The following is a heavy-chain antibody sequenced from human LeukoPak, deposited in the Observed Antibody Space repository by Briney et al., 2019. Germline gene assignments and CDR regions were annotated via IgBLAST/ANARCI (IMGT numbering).Heavy chain of an antibody. J-gene: IGHJ4*02. Sequence: GESLQISCKGSGYSFTSYWIGWVRQLPGKGLEWMGIIYPGDSDTRYSPSFQGQVTISADKSISTAYLQWSSLKASDTAMYYCARTVVTATDSFGYWGQGTLVTVSS. V-gene: IGHV5-51*01. D-gene: IGHD2-21*02. CDR1: GYSFTSYW. CDR2: IYPGDSDT. CDR3: ARTVVTATDSFGY.